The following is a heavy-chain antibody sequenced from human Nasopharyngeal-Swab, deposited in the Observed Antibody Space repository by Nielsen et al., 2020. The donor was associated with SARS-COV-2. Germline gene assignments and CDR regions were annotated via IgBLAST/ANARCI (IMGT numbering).Heavy chain of an antibody. V-gene: IGHV4-39*01. Sequence: GSLRLSCTVSGGSISSSNYYWGWIRQPPGKGLVWIGIIYYSWSTNYNPSLKSRVTIFVDTTRNQFSLTLSSVTAADTAVYYCAKVNIKPHGGHFDYWGQGTLVTVSS. CDR1: GGSISSSNYY. CDR3: AKVNIKPHGGHFDY. J-gene: IGHJ4*02. D-gene: IGHD1-14*01. CDR2: IYYSWST.